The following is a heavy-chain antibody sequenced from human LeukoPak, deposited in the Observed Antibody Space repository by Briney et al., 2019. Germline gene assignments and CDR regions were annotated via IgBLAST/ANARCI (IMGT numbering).Heavy chain of an antibody. CDR2: INHSGST. CDR1: GGSISSSSYY. Sequence: PSETLSLTCTVSGGSISSSSYYWGWIRQPPGKGLEWIGEINHSGSTNYNPSLKSRVTISVDTSKNQFSLKLSSVTAADTAVYYCASFIAVATKSRRWFDPWGQGTLVTVSS. CDR3: ASFIAVATKSRRWFDP. J-gene: IGHJ5*02. V-gene: IGHV4-39*07. D-gene: IGHD6-19*01.